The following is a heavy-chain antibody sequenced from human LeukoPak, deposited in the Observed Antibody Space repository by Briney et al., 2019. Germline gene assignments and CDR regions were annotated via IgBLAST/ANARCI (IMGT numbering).Heavy chain of an antibody. D-gene: IGHD3/OR15-3a*01. CDR1: GGTFSSYA. V-gene: IGHV1-69*04. Sequence: GASVKVSCKASGGTFSSYAISWVRQAPGQGLEWMGRIIPILGIANYAQKFQGRVTITADKSTSTAYMELSSLRSEDTAVYYCASPSPDRDDFWTGFDYWGQGTLVTVSS. CDR2: IIPILGIA. CDR3: ASPSPDRDDFWTGFDY. J-gene: IGHJ4*02.